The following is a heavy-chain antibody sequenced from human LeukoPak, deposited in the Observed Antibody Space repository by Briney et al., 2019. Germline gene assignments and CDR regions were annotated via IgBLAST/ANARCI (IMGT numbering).Heavy chain of an antibody. CDR2: INHSGST. V-gene: IGHV4-34*01. D-gene: IGHD3-9*01. CDR3: ARGNGYYDILTGYSPNLYFDY. CDR1: GGSFSGYY. J-gene: IGHJ4*02. Sequence: ASETLSLTCAVYGGSFSGYYWSWIRQPPGKGLEWIGEINHSGSTNYNPSLKSRVTISVDTSKNQFSLKLSSVTAADTAVYYCARGNGYYDILTGYSPNLYFDYWGQGTLVTVSS.